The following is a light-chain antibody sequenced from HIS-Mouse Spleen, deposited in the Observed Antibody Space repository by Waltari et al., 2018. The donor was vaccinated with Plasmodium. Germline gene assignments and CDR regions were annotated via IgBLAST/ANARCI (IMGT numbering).Light chain of an antibody. Sequence: QSALTQPPSASGSPGQPVPISCTGTSSAVGGYNYVSWYQHHPGKAPKLMIYEVSKRPSGVPDRFSGSKSGNTASLTVSGLQAEDEADYYCSSYAGSNNLVFGGGTKLTVL. CDR3: SSYAGSNNLV. V-gene: IGLV2-8*01. J-gene: IGLJ2*01. CDR1: SSAVGGYNY. CDR2: EVS.